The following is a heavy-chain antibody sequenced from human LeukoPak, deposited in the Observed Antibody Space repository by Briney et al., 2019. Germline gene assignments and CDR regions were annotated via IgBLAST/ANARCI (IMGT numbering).Heavy chain of an antibody. Sequence: SETLSLTCAVSGGSISSGGYSWSWIRQPPGKGLEWIGYIYHSGSTYYNPSLKSRVTISVDKSKNQFSLKLSSVTAADTAVYYCARDGARRYYGSGSYLYYYYYYGMDVWGQGTTVTVSS. D-gene: IGHD3-10*01. CDR1: GGSISSGGYS. CDR2: IYHSGST. J-gene: IGHJ6*02. V-gene: IGHV4-30-2*01. CDR3: ARDGARRYYGSGSYLYYYYYYGMDV.